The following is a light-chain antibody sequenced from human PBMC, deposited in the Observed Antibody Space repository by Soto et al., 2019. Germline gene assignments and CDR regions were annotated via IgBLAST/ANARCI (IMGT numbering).Light chain of an antibody. V-gene: IGKV1-39*01. CDR2: GAS. CDR1: QTISSY. J-gene: IGKJ2*01. Sequence: DVQMTQSPSSLSASLGDRVTITCRASQTISSYLNWYQQKPGRAPKVLIYGASNLQSGVPSRFSGSGSGTEFTLTIRSVQPEDFATYYRQQTIYTPRTFGQGTKLEI. CDR3: QQTIYTPRT.